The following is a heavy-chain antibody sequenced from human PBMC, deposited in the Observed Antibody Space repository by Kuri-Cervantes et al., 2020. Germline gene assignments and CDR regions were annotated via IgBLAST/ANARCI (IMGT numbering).Heavy chain of an antibody. CDR1: GFTFDDYG. V-gene: IGHV3-20*04. CDR2: INWNGGST. CDR3: AKDGGRCSGYPYHFDY. D-gene: IGHD3-22*01. Sequence: GGSLRLSCAASGFTFDDYGMSWVRQAPGKGLEWVSGINWNGGSTGYADSVKGRFTISRDNAKNSLYLQMNSLRAEDTAVYYCAKDGGRCSGYPYHFDYWGQGTLVTVSS. J-gene: IGHJ4*02.